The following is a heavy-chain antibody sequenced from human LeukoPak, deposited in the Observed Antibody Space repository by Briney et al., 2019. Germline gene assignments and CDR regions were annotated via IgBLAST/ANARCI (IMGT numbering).Heavy chain of an antibody. V-gene: IGHV7-4-1*02. D-gene: IGHD2-15*01. CDR2: INTNTGNP. CDR3: ARELAVVAAPAFDY. Sequence: ASMKVSCKASGYTFNSNAMNWVRQAPGQGLEWMGWINTNTGNPTYAQGFTGRFVFSLDTSVSTAYLQISSLKAEDTAVYYCARELAVVAAPAFDYWGQGTLVTVSS. CDR1: GYTFNSNA. J-gene: IGHJ4*02.